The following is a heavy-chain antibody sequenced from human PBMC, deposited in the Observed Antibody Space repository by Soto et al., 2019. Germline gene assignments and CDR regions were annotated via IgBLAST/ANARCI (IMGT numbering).Heavy chain of an antibody. CDR1: GGSISSGGYY. J-gene: IGHJ4*02. V-gene: IGHV4-31*03. Sequence: SETLSLTCTVSGGSISSGGYYWSWIRQHPGKGLEWIGYIYYSGSTYYNPSLKSRVTISVDTSKNQFSLKASDTAMYYCARETYYYDSSGYFYYFDYWGQGTLVTVSS. CDR3: ARETYYYDSSGYFYYFDY. CDR2: IYYSGST. D-gene: IGHD3-22*01.